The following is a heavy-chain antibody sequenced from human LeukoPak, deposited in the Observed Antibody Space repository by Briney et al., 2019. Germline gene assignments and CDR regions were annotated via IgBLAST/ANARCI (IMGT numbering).Heavy chain of an antibody. CDR2: ISGSGGST. D-gene: IGHD3-22*01. J-gene: IGHJ4*02. CDR3: AKVPGAMIVVGY. V-gene: IGHV3-23*01. Sequence: GGSLRLSCAASGFTFSSYAMSWVRQAPGKGLEWVSAISGSGGSTYYADSVKGRFTISRDNSKNTQYLQMNGLRAEDTAVYYCAKVPGAMIVVGYWGQGTLVTVSS. CDR1: GFTFSSYA.